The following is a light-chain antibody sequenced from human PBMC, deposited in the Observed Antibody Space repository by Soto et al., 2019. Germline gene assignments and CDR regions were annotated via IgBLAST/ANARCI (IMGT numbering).Light chain of an antibody. CDR2: DVT. CDR3: SSYTTSSTYV. Sequence: QSALTQPASVSGSPGQSITISCTGTNSDVGAYNYVSWYQQHPGKAPKLMIYDVTNRPSGVSNRFSGSKSGYTASLTISGLQAEDEADYYCSSYTTSSTYVFGPGTKVTVL. J-gene: IGLJ1*01. V-gene: IGLV2-14*03. CDR1: NSDVGAYNY.